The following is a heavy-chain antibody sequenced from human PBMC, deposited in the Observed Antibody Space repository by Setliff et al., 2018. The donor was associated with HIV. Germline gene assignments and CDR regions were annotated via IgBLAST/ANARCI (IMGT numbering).Heavy chain of an antibody. CDR2: MNQSGTT. CDR1: GTSFSDHY. J-gene: IGHJ4*02. V-gene: IGHV4-34*01. D-gene: IGHD2-21*02. Sequence: PSETLSLTCSVYGTSFSDHYWSWVRQTPGKGLEWIGEMNQSGTTNYNPSPKSRVTMSIDTSERQFSLKLTSATAADTAVYYCVRWYYCVSGACYRADYWGQGTMVTVSS. CDR3: VRWYYCVSGACYRADY.